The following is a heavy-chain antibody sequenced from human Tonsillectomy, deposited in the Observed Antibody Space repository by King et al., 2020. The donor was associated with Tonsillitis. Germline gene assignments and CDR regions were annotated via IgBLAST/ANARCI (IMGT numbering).Heavy chain of an antibody. CDR2: IIPIFGIT. D-gene: IGHD3-22*01. V-gene: IGHV1-69*01. J-gene: IGHJ5*02. Sequence: VQLVQSGAEVKKPGSSVKVSCKAAGGTFSNYGISWVRQAPGQGLEWLGGIIPIFGITNVAQKFQGRVTFTADESTGTAYMDLSSLRSDDTAVYYCASFYDSSGFFYPYKWFDPWGQGTLVTVSS. CDR1: GGTFSNYG. CDR3: ASFYDSSGFFYPYKWFDP.